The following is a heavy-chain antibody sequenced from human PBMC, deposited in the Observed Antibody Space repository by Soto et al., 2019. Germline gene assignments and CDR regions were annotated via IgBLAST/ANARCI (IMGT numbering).Heavy chain of an antibody. V-gene: IGHV3-23*01. CDR2: ISGSGGST. CDR1: GFTFSSYA. D-gene: IGHD3-3*01. Sequence: PGGSLRLSCAASGFTFSSYAMSWVRQAPGKGLEWVSAISGSGGSTYYADSVKGRFTISRDNSKNTLYLQMNSLRAEDTAVYYCAKDRAPVLRFLEWFPSYGMDVWGQGTTVTAP. CDR3: AKDRAPVLRFLEWFPSYGMDV. J-gene: IGHJ6*02.